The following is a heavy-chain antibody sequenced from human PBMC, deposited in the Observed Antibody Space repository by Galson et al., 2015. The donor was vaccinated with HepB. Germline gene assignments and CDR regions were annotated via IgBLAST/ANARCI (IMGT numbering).Heavy chain of an antibody. Sequence: SVKVSCKASGYRFTTYGISWVRQAPGQGLEWMGWISPHNGNTYYAQNVQGRVTMTTDTSTRTVYMEVRSLKFDDTAVYYCARLGAAAGFLDHWGQGILVTVST. CDR1: GYRFTTYG. J-gene: IGHJ4*02. CDR2: ISPHNGNT. V-gene: IGHV1-18*01. CDR3: ARLGAAAGFLDH. D-gene: IGHD6-13*01.